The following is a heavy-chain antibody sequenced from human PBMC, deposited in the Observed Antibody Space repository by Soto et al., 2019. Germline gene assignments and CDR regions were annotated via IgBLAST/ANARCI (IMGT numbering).Heavy chain of an antibody. CDR2: ISYDGSNK. V-gene: IGHV3-30*18. CDR1: GFTFSSYG. J-gene: IGHJ6*03. D-gene: IGHD3-3*01. CDR3: AKRSLEDFWSGYSHYYYMDV. Sequence: GGSLRLSCAASGFTFSSYGMHWVRQAPGKGLEWVAVISYDGSNKYYADSVKGRFTISRDNSKNTLYLQMNSLRAEDTAVYYCAKRSLEDFWSGYSHYYYMDVWGKGTTVTVSS.